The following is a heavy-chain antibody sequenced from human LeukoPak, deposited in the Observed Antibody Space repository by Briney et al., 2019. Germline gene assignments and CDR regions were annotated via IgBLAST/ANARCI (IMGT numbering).Heavy chain of an antibody. J-gene: IGHJ4*02. CDR3: ARDAYNYGGRTQPYYFDY. CDR2: IYYSGST. CDR1: GGSVSSSAYF. Sequence: SETLSLTCTVSGGSVSSSAYFWGWIRQPPGKGLEWIANIYYSGSTYYNPSLKSRVTMSVDTSKNQFSLKLSSVTAADTAVYYCARDAYNYGGRTQPYYFDYWGQGTLVTVSS. D-gene: IGHD5-18*01. V-gene: IGHV4-39*07.